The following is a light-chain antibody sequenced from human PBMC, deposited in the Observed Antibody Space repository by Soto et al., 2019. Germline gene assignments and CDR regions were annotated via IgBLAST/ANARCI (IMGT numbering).Light chain of an antibody. Sequence: EIVMTPSPGTLSVSPGEMATPXCMASQSVGSNLAWYQQNPGQPPRLLIYGASTRATGIPARFSGSGSGTEFTLTISSLQSEDFAVYYCQHYNHWALTFGGGTKVDIK. CDR2: GAS. J-gene: IGKJ4*01. V-gene: IGKV3-15*01. CDR1: QSVGSN. CDR3: QHYNHWALT.